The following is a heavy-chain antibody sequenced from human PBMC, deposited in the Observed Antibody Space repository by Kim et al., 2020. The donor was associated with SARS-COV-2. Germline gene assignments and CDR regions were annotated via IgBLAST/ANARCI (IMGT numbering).Heavy chain of an antibody. V-gene: IGHV3-23*01. Sequence: GGSLRLSCAASGFTFSSYAMSWVRQAPGKGLEWVSAISGSGGSTYYADSVKGRFTISRDNSKNTLYLQMNSLRAEDTAVYYCAKEFEIKVVAATLTFDYWGQGTLVTVSS. J-gene: IGHJ4*02. CDR3: AKEFEIKVVAATLTFDY. D-gene: IGHD2-15*01. CDR2: ISGSGGST. CDR1: GFTFSSYA.